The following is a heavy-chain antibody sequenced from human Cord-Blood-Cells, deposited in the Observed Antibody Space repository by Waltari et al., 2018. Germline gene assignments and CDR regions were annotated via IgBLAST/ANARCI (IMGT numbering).Heavy chain of an antibody. J-gene: IGHJ4*02. V-gene: IGHV1-2*02. CDR1: GYTSTGYQ. CDR2: INPNSGGT. D-gene: IGHD7-27*01. Sequence: QVQLVQSGAEVTKPGASVKVSCTGSGYTSTGYQQHWVRQAPGQGLEWMGWINPNSGGTNYAQKFQGRVTMTRDTSISTAYMELSRLRSDDTAVYYCASSRHWGSGVDYWGQGTLVTVSS. CDR3: ASSRHWGSGVDY.